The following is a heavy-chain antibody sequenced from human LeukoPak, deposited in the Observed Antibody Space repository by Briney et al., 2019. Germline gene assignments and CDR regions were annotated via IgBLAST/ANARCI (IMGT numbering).Heavy chain of an antibody. CDR1: GGSINSVGYY. CDR2: IYYSGST. V-gene: IGHV4-31*03. J-gene: IGHJ5*02. CDR3: ASLPASYDSSCYYYR. D-gene: IGHD3-22*01. Sequence: SQTLSLTRTVSGGSINSVGYYWSWIRPHPGKGLEWLGSIYYSGSTYYNPSLNSRITISLDTSKNQFSLKLSSVTAADTAVYYCASLPASYDSSCYYYRWGQGTLVTVSS.